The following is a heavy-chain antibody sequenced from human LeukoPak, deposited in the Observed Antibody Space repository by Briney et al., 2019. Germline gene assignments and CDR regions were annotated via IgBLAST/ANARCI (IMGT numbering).Heavy chain of an antibody. Sequence: ASVKVSCKASGYTFTGYYMHWVRQAPGKGLEWMGRINPNSGGTNYAQKFQGRVTMTRDTSISTAYMEVSRLRSDDTAVYYCARDSGIYGGNEDWFDPWGQGTLVTVSS. J-gene: IGHJ5*02. V-gene: IGHV1-2*06. CDR1: GYTFTGYY. CDR2: INPNSGGT. CDR3: ARDSGIYGGNEDWFDP. D-gene: IGHD4/OR15-4a*01.